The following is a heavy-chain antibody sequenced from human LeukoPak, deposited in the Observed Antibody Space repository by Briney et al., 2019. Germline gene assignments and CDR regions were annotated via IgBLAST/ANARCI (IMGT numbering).Heavy chain of an antibody. CDR2: IDYSGST. CDR1: SDFISSSSYY. CDR3: ASLGYYYYYMDV. Sequence: SDTQSLTCTVSSDFISSSSYYWAWSRQPPGKGLEWIGSIDYSGSTYYNPSLKSRVTISVDTSKNQFSLKLSSVSAADTAVYYCASLGYYYYYMDVWGKGTTVTVSS. V-gene: IGHV4-39*01. J-gene: IGHJ6*03.